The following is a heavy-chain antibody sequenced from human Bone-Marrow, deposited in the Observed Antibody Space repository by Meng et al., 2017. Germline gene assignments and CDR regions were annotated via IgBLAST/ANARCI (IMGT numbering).Heavy chain of an antibody. D-gene: IGHD2-21*01. J-gene: IGHJ4*02. CDR3: TKNDFYCLGY. Sequence: SETLSLTCTVSGYSISSGYYWGWIRQPPGKGLEWIGSIYHSGSTYYNPSLKSRITISVDKPKNQFSLTLSSVTAADTAVYYCTKNDFYCLGYWGQGTLVTVSS. CDR1: GYSISSGYY. V-gene: IGHV4-38-2*02. CDR2: IYHSGST.